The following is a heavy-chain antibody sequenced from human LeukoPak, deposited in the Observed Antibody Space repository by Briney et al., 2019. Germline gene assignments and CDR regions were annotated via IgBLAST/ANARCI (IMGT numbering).Heavy chain of an antibody. D-gene: IGHD6-19*01. CDR1: GFTVSSNY. CDR2: IYSGGST. V-gene: IGHV3-53*01. J-gene: IGHJ4*02. CDR3: ARAGGGAVAGTDY. Sequence: GGSLRLSCAASGFTVSSNYMSWVRQAPGKGLEWVSVIYSGGSTYYADSVKGRFTISRDNSKNTLYLQMNSLRAEDTAVYYCARAGGGAVAGTDYWGQGTLVTVSS.